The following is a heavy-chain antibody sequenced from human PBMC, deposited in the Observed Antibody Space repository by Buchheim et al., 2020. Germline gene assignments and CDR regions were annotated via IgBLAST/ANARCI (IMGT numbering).Heavy chain of an antibody. D-gene: IGHD1-14*01. CDR2: INSDGRST. Sequence: EVQLAESGGGLVQPGGSLRLSCAASGFTFSSYWMHWVRQAPGKGLVWVSRINSDGRSTSYADSVKGRFTISRDSAKNPRYLQMNSLRAEDTAVYYCAREHRDQPNGMDVWGQGTT. CDR3: AREHRDQPNGMDV. J-gene: IGHJ6*02. CDR1: GFTFSSYW. V-gene: IGHV3-74*01.